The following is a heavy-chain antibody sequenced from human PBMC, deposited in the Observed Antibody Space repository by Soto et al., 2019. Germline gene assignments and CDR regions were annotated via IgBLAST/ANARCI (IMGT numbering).Heavy chain of an antibody. V-gene: IGHV4-59*12. CDR3: ARDRVESGYPEYFQH. Sequence: ASVTLSVTCTVAGGSSSSYGGSWIRQPPGKGLEWIGYIYYSGSTNYNPSLKSRVTISVDNSKNTLYLQMNSLRAEDTAVYYCARDRVESGYPEYFQHWGQGTLVTVSS. CDR2: IYYSGST. J-gene: IGHJ1*01. D-gene: IGHD3-22*01. CDR1: GGSSSSYG.